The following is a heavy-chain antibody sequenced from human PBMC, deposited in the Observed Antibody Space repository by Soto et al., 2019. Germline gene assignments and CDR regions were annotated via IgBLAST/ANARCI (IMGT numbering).Heavy chain of an antibody. D-gene: IGHD3-16*02. J-gene: IGHJ4*02. CDR2: ISYDGSNK. CDR3: AKGALAYVWGSYLFVDYFDY. CDR1: GFTFSSYG. V-gene: IGHV3-30*18. Sequence: GGSLRLSCAASGFTFSSYGMHWVRQAPGKGLEWVAVISYDGSNKYYADSVKGRFTISRDNSKNTLYLQMNSLRAEDTAVYYCAKGALAYVWGSYLFVDYFDYWGQGTLVTVSS.